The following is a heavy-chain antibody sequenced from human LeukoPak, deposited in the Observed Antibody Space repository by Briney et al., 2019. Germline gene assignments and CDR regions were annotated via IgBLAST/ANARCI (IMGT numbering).Heavy chain of an antibody. Sequence: SQTLSLTCAVSGGSISSGAYSWSWIRQPPGEGLEWIGYIYYSDTSYYNPSLKSRVTISVDTSKNQFSLKLSSVTAADTAVYYCAREGPYRYYGSSAYYYYMDVWGKGTTVTISS. CDR2: IYYSDTS. CDR3: AREGPYRYYGSSAYYYYMDV. J-gene: IGHJ6*03. V-gene: IGHV4-30-4*07. D-gene: IGHD3-10*01. CDR1: GGSISSGAYS.